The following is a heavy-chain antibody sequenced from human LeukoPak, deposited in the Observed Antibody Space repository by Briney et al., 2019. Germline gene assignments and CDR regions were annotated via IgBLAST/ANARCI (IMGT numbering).Heavy chain of an antibody. CDR3: AKVHYDFWSGY. CDR1: GFTFSDYY. J-gene: IGHJ4*02. CDR2: ISSSGSTV. Sequence: GGSLRLSCAASGFTFSDYYMSWIRQAPGEGLEWVSYISSSGSTVYYADSVKGRFTISRDNSKNTLYLQMNSLRAEDTAVYYCAKVHYDFWSGYWGQGTLVTASS. V-gene: IGHV3-11*01. D-gene: IGHD3-3*01.